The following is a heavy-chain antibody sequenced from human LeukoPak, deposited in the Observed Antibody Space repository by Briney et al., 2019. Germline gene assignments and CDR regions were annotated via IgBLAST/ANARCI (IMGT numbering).Heavy chain of an antibody. CDR1: GGSISSSNW. CDR3: ARARPYGDYPPLLDY. V-gene: IGHV4-4*02. CDR2: IYHSGST. J-gene: IGHJ4*02. D-gene: IGHD4-17*01. Sequence: KPSETLSLTCAVSGGSISSSNWWSWVRQPPGKGLEWIGEIYHSGSTNYNPSLKSRVTISVDKSKNQFSLKLSSVTAADTAVYYCARARPYGDYPPLLDYWGQGTLVTVSS.